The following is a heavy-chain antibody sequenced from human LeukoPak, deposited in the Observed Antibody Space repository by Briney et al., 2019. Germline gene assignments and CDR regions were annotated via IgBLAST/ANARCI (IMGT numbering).Heavy chain of an antibody. J-gene: IGHJ4*02. D-gene: IGHD3-10*01. CDR1: GFTVSSNY. Sequence: PGGSLRLSCAASGFTVSSNYMSWVRQAPGKGLEWVSVIYSGGSTYYADSVKGRFTISRDNSKNTLYLQMNSLRAEDTAVYYCARGAAGYYGSGSYSEFWGQGTLVTVSS. CDR2: IYSGGST. V-gene: IGHV3-66*01. CDR3: ARGAAGYYGSGSYSEF.